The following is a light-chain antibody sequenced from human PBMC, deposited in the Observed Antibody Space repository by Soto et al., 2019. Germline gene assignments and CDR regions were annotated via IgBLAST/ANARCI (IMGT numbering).Light chain of an antibody. CDR2: DVS. V-gene: IGLV2-11*01. Sequence: QSALTQPRSVSGSPGQSVTISCTGTSSDVGGYNYVSWYLQHPGKAPKLMIYDVSKRPPGVPDRFSGSKSGNTASLTISGLQAEDEADYYCCSYAGSYTWVFGGGSKVTVL. J-gene: IGLJ2*01. CDR1: SSDVGGYNY. CDR3: CSYAGSYTWV.